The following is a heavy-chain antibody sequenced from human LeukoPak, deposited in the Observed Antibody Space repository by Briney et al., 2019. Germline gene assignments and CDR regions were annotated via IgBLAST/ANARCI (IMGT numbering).Heavy chain of an antibody. CDR3: AAQTSSPRLGGY. V-gene: IGHV3-21*01. D-gene: IGHD6-13*01. CDR1: GFTFSSYS. Sequence: SGGSLRLSCAASGFTFSSYSMNWVRQAPGKGLKWVSSISSSSSYIYYADSVKGRFTISRDNAKNSLYLQMNSLRAEDTAVYYCAAQTSSPRLGGYWGQGTLVTVSS. CDR2: ISSSSSYI. J-gene: IGHJ4*02.